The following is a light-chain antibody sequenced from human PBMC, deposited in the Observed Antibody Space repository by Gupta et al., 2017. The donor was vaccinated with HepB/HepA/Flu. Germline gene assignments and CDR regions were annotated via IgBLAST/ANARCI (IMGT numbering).Light chain of an antibody. V-gene: IGKV1-39*01. CDR2: DAS. CDR1: QSISSH. J-gene: IGKJ2*01. Sequence: DIQMTQSPSSLSASVGDRVTITCRASQSISSHLNWYQQTPGKAPKVLIYDASTVQSGVPSRFSGSGSGTDFTLTISRLHPEDFASYYCQQKDNSPITFGLGTKLEIK. CDR3: QQKDNSPIT.